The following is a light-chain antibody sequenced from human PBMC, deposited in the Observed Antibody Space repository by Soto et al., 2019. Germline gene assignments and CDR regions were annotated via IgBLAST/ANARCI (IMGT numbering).Light chain of an antibody. J-gene: IGKJ1*01. Sequence: IVLTQSPGTLSLSPGERATLSCRASQSVSSNYLAWYQQKPGQAPRLLIYGASSRATAIPDRFSGGGSGTDFTLTISRLEPEDFAVYYCQQYGSSPWAFGQGTKVEIK. CDR2: GAS. V-gene: IGKV3-20*01. CDR3: QQYGSSPWA. CDR1: QSVSSNY.